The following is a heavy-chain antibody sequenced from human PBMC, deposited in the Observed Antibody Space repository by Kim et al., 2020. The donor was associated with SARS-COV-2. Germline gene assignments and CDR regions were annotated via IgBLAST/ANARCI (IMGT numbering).Heavy chain of an antibody. Sequence: GGSLRLSCAASGFTFSSYAMSWVRQAPGKGLEWVSAISGSGGSTYYADSVKGRFTISRDNSKNTLYLQMNSLRAEDTAVYYCAKGRGDVLLWFGELLSPRGFDYWGQGTLVTVSS. CDR1: GFTFSSYA. D-gene: IGHD3-10*01. J-gene: IGHJ4*02. V-gene: IGHV3-23*01. CDR3: AKGRGDVLLWFGELLSPRGFDY. CDR2: ISGSGGST.